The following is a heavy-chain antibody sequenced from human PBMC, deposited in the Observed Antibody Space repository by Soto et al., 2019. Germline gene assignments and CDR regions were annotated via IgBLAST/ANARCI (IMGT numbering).Heavy chain of an antibody. CDR3: AKLADYSVSSVEPIDH. Sequence: EVQLVQSGAEVREPGESLRISCQVSGYTFTNFWIAWVRQMPGKGLEWMARIDPGDSYTYYSPSFDGHVTTSVDKSLNTAYWQWTSLPASDTAIYYCAKLADYSVSSVEPIDHWGQGTLVSVST. CDR2: IDPGDSYT. D-gene: IGHD6-6*01. V-gene: IGHV5-10-1*03. CDR1: GYTFTNFW. J-gene: IGHJ4*01.